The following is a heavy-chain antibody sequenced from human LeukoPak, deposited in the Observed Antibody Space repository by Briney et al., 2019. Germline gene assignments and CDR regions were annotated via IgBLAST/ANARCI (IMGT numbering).Heavy chain of an antibody. J-gene: IGHJ6*02. V-gene: IGHV4-59*08. CDR1: GGSISSYY. CDR2: IYYSGST. D-gene: IGHD3-9*01. Sequence: SETLSLTCTVSGGSISSYYWSWIRQPPGKGLEWIGYIYYSGSTNYNPSLKSRVTISVDTSKNQFSLKLSSVTAADTAVYYCARLRRYDILTGSPEYGMDVWGQGTTVTVSS. CDR3: ARLRRYDILTGSPEYGMDV.